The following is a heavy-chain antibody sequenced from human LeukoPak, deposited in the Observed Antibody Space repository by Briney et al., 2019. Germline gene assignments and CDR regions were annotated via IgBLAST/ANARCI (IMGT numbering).Heavy chain of an antibody. V-gene: IGHV1-18*01. J-gene: IGHJ2*01. CDR3: ARGGAVADSYWYFDL. Sequence: GASVEVSCKASGYTFTSYGISWVRQAPGQGLEWMGWISAYNGNTNYAQKLQGRVTMTTDTSTSTAYMELRSLRSDDTAVYYCARGGAVADSYWYFDLWGRGTLVTVSS. CDR1: GYTFTSYG. CDR2: ISAYNGNT. D-gene: IGHD6-19*01.